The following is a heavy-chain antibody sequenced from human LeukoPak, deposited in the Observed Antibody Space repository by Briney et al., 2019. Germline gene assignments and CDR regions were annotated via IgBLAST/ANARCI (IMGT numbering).Heavy chain of an antibody. Sequence: SETLSLTCTVSGGSISSYYWSWIRQPPGKGLEWIGEINHSGSTNYNPSLKSRVTISVDTSKNQFSLKLSSVTAADTAVYYCARGTGGQRYFDWLSFFDYWGQGTLVTVSS. CDR1: GGSISSYY. V-gene: IGHV4-34*01. J-gene: IGHJ4*02. CDR2: INHSGST. CDR3: ARGTGGQRYFDWLSFFDY. D-gene: IGHD3-9*01.